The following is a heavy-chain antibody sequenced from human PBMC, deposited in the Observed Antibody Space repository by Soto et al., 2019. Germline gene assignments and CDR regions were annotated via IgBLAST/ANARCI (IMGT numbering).Heavy chain of an antibody. V-gene: IGHV3-53*01. Sequence: LRLSCAASGFTVSSNYMSWVRQAPGKGLEWVSVIYSGGSTYYADSVKGRFTISRDNSKNTLYLQMNSLRAEDTAVYYCARSAGSFGGGSYLGAWGQGTQVTVSS. J-gene: IGHJ5*02. CDR2: IYSGGST. CDR3: ARSAGSFGGGSYLGA. D-gene: IGHD3-16*02. CDR1: GFTVSSNY.